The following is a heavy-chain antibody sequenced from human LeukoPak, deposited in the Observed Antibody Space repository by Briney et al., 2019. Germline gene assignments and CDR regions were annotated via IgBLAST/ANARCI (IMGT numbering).Heavy chain of an antibody. J-gene: IGHJ3*02. CDR2: TNSDGSTT. D-gene: IGHD2/OR15-2a*01. Sequence: PGGSLRLSCAASGFTFSSFWMHWVRQAPGKGLVWVSHTNSDGSTTDYADSVKGRFTIARDDARKTLYLQMNSLRAEDTAVYYCLTIVETTFDAFDIWGQGTMVTVSS. CDR1: GFTFSSFW. CDR3: LTIVETTFDAFDI. V-gene: IGHV3-74*01.